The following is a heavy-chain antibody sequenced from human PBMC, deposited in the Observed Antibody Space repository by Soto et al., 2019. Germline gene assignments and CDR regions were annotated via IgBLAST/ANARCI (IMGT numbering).Heavy chain of an antibody. J-gene: IGHJ3*02. D-gene: IGHD3-22*01. CDR1: GFTFSDYY. V-gene: IGHV3-11*01. CDR3: ARVRAEHYYDSSGYYPDAFDI. Sequence: GGSLRLSCAASGFTFSDYYMSWIRQAPGKGLEWVSYISSSGSTIYYADSVKGRFTISRDNAKNSLYLQMNSLRAEDTAMYYCARVRAEHYYDSSGYYPDAFDIWGQGTMVTVSS. CDR2: ISSSGSTI.